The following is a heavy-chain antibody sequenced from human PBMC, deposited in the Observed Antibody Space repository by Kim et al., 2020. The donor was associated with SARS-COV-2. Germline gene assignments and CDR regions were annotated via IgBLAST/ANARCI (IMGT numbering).Heavy chain of an antibody. J-gene: IGHJ4*02. CDR3: ARGDYYGSGSRGYFFDV. D-gene: IGHD3-10*01. Sequence: SETLSLTCTVSGDSIGGYFWSWIRQPPGKGLEWIADIHYTGRTNHNPSLKSRVTTSVDTSKNQFSLKLTSVTAADTAVYYCARGDYYGSGSRGYFFDVWGQGTQLPLPS. CDR2: IHYTGRT. CDR1: GDSIGGYF. V-gene: IGHV4-59*13.